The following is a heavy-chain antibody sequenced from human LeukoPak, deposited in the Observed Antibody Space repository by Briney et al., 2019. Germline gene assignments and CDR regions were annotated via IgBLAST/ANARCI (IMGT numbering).Heavy chain of an antibody. V-gene: IGHV4-34*12. CDR1: SGSFGGYY. D-gene: IGHD2-21*01. Sequence: SETLSLTCSVYSGSFGGYYWSWVRQPPGKGLEWIGNIFYSGSTYYSPSLKSRVTISLDTSRNQFSLKLNSVTAADTAVYYCARDVEGNWGQGTLVTVFS. CDR2: IFYSGST. CDR3: ARDVEGN. J-gene: IGHJ4*02.